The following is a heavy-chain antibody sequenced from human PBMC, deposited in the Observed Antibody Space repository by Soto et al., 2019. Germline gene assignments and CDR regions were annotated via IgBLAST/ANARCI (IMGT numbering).Heavy chain of an antibody. V-gene: IGHV3-23*01. CDR3: AKEVGYDFWSGYYRDY. CDR2: ISGSGGST. J-gene: IGHJ4*02. D-gene: IGHD3-3*01. CDR1: GFTFSSYA. Sequence: GGSLRLSCAASGFTFSSYAMSWVRQAPGKGLEWVSAISGSGGSTYYADSVKGRFTISRDNSKNTLYLQMNSLRAEDTAVYYGAKEVGYDFWSGYYRDYWGQGTLVTVSS.